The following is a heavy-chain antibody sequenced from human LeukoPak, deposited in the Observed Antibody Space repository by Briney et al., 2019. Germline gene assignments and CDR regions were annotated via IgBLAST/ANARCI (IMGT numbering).Heavy chain of an antibody. J-gene: IGHJ3*02. CDR1: GFTFSDYY. V-gene: IGHV3-11*04. Sequence: GGSLRLSCAASGFTFSDYYMSWIRQAPGKGLEWVSYISSSGSTIYYADSVKGRFTITKDNSKNTLYLQMNSLRAEDTAVYYCARDGGDCITIFGVVTCSGAFDIWGQGTMVTVSS. CDR2: ISSSGSTI. D-gene: IGHD3-3*01. CDR3: ARDGGDCITIFGVVTCSGAFDI.